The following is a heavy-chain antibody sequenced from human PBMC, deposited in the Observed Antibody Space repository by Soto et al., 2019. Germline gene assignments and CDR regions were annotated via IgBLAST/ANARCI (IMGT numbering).Heavy chain of an antibody. Sequence: SVTQSHTWTVAGGYIISSSDYWGWISQPPGKGLEWIGSIYYSGSTYYNPSLKSRVTISVDTSKNQFSLKLSSVTAADTAVYYCARQGQQWLVGAYYYGMDVWGQGTTVIGFS. CDR2: IYYSGST. J-gene: IGHJ6*02. CDR3: ARQGQQWLVGAYYYGMDV. D-gene: IGHD6-19*01. CDR1: GGYIISSSDY. V-gene: IGHV4-39*01.